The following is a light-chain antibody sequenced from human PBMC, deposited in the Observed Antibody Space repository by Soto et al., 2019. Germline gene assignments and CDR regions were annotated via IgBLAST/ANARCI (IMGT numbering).Light chain of an antibody. CDR2: GAS. CDR3: QQYNNWPRT. V-gene: IGKV3D-15*01. J-gene: IGKJ1*01. Sequence: EILMTQSPVTLSVSPWERATLSCRASQSVPSGYVAWFQQKSGQAPRLLIYGASTRATGIPARFSGSGSGTEFTLTISSLQSEDFAVYYCQQYNNWPRTFGQGTKVDIK. CDR1: QSVPSGY.